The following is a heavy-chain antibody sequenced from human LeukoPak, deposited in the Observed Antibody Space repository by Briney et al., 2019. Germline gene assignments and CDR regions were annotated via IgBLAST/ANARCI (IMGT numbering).Heavy chain of an antibody. CDR2: IYYSGST. V-gene: IGHV4-39*07. CDR1: GGSISSSSYY. CDR3: ARDSGTWYFQH. J-gene: IGHJ1*01. D-gene: IGHD1-26*01. Sequence: SETLSRTCTVSGGSISSSSYYWGWIRQPPGKGLEWIGSIYYSGSTYYNPSLKSRVTISVDTSKNQFSLKLSSVTAADTAVYYCARDSGTWYFQHWGQGTLVTVSS.